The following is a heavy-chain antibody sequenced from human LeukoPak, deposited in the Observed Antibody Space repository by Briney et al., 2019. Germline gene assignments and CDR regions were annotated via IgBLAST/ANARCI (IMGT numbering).Heavy chain of an antibody. CDR1: GGSFSGYY. D-gene: IGHD6-13*01. CDR2: IVHSGNT. CDR3: ARFGSSTWYKGAFDI. V-gene: IGHV4-34*12. J-gene: IGHJ3*02. Sequence: SETLSLTCALYGGSFSGYYWSWIRQPPGKGLEWIGEIVHSGNTKYNPSLKSRVTILVDTSKNQFSLNPTSVTAADTAVYYCARFGSSTWYKGAFDIWGQGTMVTVAS.